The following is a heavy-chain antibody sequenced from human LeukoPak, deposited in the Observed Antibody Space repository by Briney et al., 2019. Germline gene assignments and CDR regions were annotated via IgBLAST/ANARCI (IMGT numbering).Heavy chain of an antibody. Sequence: SETLSLTCTVSGGSLSSGDYYWSWIRQPPGKGLEWIGYIYYSGSTYYNPSLKSRVPISVDTSKNHFSLKLSSVTAADTAVYYCASTINNDYGDYGRFDYWGQGTLVTVSS. CDR1: GGSLSSGDYY. J-gene: IGHJ4*02. V-gene: IGHV4-30-4*08. D-gene: IGHD4-17*01. CDR3: ASTINNDYGDYGRFDY. CDR2: IYYSGST.